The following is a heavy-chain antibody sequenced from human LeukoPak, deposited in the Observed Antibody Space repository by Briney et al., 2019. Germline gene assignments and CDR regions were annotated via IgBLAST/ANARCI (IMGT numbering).Heavy chain of an antibody. D-gene: IGHD5-18*01. J-gene: IGHJ4*02. Sequence: GGSLRLSCATSGFTFSGYGMHWVRQAPDKGLEWVAVIWYDGNNKYYAESVKGRFTISRDNSKNTLYLQMNSLRAEDTAVYYCAKDWGYTTMVSYYFDYWGQGALVTVSS. CDR1: GFTFSGYG. CDR3: AKDWGYTTMVSYYFDY. CDR2: IWYDGNNK. V-gene: IGHV3-33*06.